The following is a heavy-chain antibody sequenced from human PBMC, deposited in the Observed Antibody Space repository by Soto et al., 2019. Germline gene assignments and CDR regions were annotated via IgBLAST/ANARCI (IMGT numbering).Heavy chain of an antibody. V-gene: IGHV4-59*01. CDR2: IYYSGST. CDR1: GGSISSYY. CDR3: ARMGTYYDILTGYTTNWFDP. Sequence: SETLSLTCTVSGGSISSYYWSWIRQPPGKGLEWIGYIYYSGSTNYNPSLKSRVTISVDTSKNQFSLKLSSVTAADTAVYYCARMGTYYDILTGYTTNWFDPWGQGTLVTVSS. D-gene: IGHD3-9*01. J-gene: IGHJ5*02.